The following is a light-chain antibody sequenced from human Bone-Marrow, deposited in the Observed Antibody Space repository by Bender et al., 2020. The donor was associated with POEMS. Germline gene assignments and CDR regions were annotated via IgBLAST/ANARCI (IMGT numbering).Light chain of an antibody. CDR2: SSH. Sequence: QSALTQPPSASGTLGQRVTISCSGGSSNIGAHAVNWYQHLPGTAPKLLIYSSHRRPSEVPDRFSGSRSGTSASLALSGLQSEDEADYYCAVWDDSLNGWVFGGGTNLTVL. J-gene: IGLJ3*02. V-gene: IGLV1-44*01. CDR1: SSNIGAHA. CDR3: AVWDDSLNGWV.